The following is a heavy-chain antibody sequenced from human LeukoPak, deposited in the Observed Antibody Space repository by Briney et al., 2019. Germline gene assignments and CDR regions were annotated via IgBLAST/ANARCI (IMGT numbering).Heavy chain of an antibody. Sequence: PGGSLRLSCVASGFTFSSYWMSWVRQAPGKGLEWVANIKQDGSEKYYVDSVKGRFTISRDNAKNSLYLQMNSLRAEDTAVYYCARVGWVVVPAASPFDYWGQGTLVTVSS. D-gene: IGHD2-2*01. CDR1: GFTFSSYW. CDR3: ARVGWVVVPAASPFDY. J-gene: IGHJ4*02. V-gene: IGHV3-7*01. CDR2: IKQDGSEK.